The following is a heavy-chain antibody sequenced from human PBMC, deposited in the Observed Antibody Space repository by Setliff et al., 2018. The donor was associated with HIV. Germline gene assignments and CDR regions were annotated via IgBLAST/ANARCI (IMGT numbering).Heavy chain of an antibody. V-gene: IGHV4-4*07. Sequence: PSETLSLTCTVSGGSISGYYWSWIRKPAGKGLEWIGRIYTSGSTDYNPSLKSRVTISLDTSKNQFSLNLSSVTAADTAVYYCARANSIKGYSYGPDAFDIWGQGTMVTVSS. J-gene: IGHJ3*02. CDR1: GGSISGYY. CDR3: ARANSIKGYSYGPDAFDI. D-gene: IGHD5-18*01. CDR2: IYTSGST.